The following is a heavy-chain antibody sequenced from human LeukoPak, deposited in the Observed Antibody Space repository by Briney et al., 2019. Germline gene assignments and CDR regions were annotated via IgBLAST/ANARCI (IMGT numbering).Heavy chain of an antibody. J-gene: IGHJ4*02. Sequence: TGGSLRLSCAASEFTFDDYAMHWVRQAPGKGLEWVALVSYDGSEKYYADSVKGRFIISRDNSKNTLYLQMGSLRAEDMAVYYCARDRGEILINWYFDYWGQGTLVTVSS. CDR3: ARDRGEILINWYFDY. D-gene: IGHD3-10*01. CDR1: EFTFDDYA. CDR2: VSYDGSEK. V-gene: IGHV3-30*04.